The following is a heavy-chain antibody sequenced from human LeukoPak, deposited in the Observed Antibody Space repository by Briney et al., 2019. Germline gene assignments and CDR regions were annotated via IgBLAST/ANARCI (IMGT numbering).Heavy chain of an antibody. J-gene: IGHJ4*02. V-gene: IGHV1-2*02. CDR2: INPNSGGT. D-gene: IGHD2-2*01. Sequence: ASVKVSCKASGYTFTGYYMHWVRQAPGQGLEWMGWINPNSGGTNYAQKFQGRVTMTRDTSISTAYMELSRLRSGDTAVYYCARGASLPAALFDFWAREPWSPSPQ. CDR3: ARGASLPAALFDF. CDR1: GYTFTGYY.